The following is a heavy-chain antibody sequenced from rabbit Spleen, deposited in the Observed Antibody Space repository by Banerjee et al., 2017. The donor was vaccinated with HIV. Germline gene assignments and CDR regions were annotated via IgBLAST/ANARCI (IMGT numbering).Heavy chain of an antibody. CDR1: GFSFSTTYW. D-gene: IGHD8-1*01. Sequence: EESGGGLVQPEGSLTLTCTASGFSFSTTYWMCWVRQAPGKGLEWIACIKVGGNGYTYYASWAKGRFTISKASSTTVTLQLNSLTAADTATYFCARDSGTSFSTYGMDLWGQGTLVTVS. V-gene: IGHV1S45*01. CDR2: IKVGGNGYT. CDR3: ARDSGTSFSTYGMDL. J-gene: IGHJ6*01.